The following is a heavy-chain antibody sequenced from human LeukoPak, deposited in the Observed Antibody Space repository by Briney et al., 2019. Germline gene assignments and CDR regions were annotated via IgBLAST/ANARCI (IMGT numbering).Heavy chain of an antibody. CDR2: IYYSGST. CDR1: GGSISSYY. Sequence: SETLSLTCTVSGGSISSYYWSWIRQPPGKGLEWIGYIYYSGSTNYNPSLKSRVTISVDTSKNQFSLKLSSVTAADTAVYYCARDTAMGTDYWGQGSLVAVSS. CDR3: ARDTAMGTDY. D-gene: IGHD5-18*01. J-gene: IGHJ4*02. V-gene: IGHV4-59*01.